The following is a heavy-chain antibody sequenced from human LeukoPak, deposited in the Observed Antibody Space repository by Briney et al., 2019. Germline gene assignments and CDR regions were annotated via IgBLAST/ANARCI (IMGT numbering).Heavy chain of an antibody. D-gene: IGHD3-16*01. CDR3: TRVLSGGGCIDY. J-gene: IGHJ4*02. V-gene: IGHV3-49*04. CDR1: GFTFGDYA. Sequence: GRSLRLSCTASGFTFGDYAMSWVRQAPGKGLEWAGFIRSKAYGGTTEYAASVKGRFTISRDDSKSIAYLQMNSLKTEDTAVYYCTRVLSGGGCIDYWGQGTLVTVST. CDR2: IRSKAYGGTT.